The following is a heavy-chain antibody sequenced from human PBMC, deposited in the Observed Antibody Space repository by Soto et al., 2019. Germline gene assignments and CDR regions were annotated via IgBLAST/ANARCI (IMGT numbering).Heavy chain of an antibody. D-gene: IGHD2-2*01. Sequence: EVQLVESGGGLVQPGGSLRLSCVVSGLTCRSYWMSWVRQAPGKGLEWVANINQDGSESYYVDAVKGRFTISRDNAKNSLYLQMTSLRAEDTAVYYCARPARECSSPGCANWGQGTLVTVSS. J-gene: IGHJ4*02. CDR2: INQDGSES. V-gene: IGHV3-7*01. CDR1: GLTCRSYW. CDR3: ARPARECSSPGCAN.